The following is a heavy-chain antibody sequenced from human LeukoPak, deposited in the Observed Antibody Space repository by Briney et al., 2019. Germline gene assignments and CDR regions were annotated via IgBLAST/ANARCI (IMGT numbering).Heavy chain of an antibody. CDR1: GGSISSGDYY. CDR3: VRDTYYYDSSGSDY. V-gene: IGHV4-30-4*01. CDR2: IYYSGST. D-gene: IGHD3-22*01. J-gene: IGHJ4*02. Sequence: SQTLSLTCTVSGGSISSGDYYWSWIRQPPGKGLEWIGYIYYSGSTYYNPSLKSRVTISVDTSKNQFSLKLSSVTAADTAVYYCVRDTYYYDSSGSDYWGQETLVTVSS.